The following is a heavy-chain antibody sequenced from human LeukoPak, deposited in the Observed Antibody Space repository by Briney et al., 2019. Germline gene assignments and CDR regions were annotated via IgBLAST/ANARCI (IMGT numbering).Heavy chain of an antibody. J-gene: IGHJ4*02. Sequence: ASVKVSCKASGYTFTGHYMHWVRQAPGQGLEGRGWINTNSGGTNHAQKFQGKVPMTSDTAISTASMELSRMRSDDTAVYYCARDRQQLALDYWGQGTLVTVSS. CDR1: GYTFTGHY. CDR3: ARDRQQLALDY. D-gene: IGHD6-13*01. V-gene: IGHV1-2*02. CDR2: INTNSGGT.